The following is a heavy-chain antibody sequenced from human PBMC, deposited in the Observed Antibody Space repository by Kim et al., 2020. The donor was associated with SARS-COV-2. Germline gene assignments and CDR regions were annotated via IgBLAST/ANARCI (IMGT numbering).Heavy chain of an antibody. Sequence: SETLSLTCTVSGGSISSYYWSWIRQPPGKGLEWIGYIYYSGSTNYNPSLKSRVTISVDTSKNQFSLKLSSVTAADTAVYYGARGGGSYYTGGFDYWGQGT. V-gene: IGHV4-59*01. CDR1: GGSISSYY. CDR2: IYYSGST. CDR3: ARGGGSYYTGGFDY. J-gene: IGHJ4*02. D-gene: IGHD1-26*01.